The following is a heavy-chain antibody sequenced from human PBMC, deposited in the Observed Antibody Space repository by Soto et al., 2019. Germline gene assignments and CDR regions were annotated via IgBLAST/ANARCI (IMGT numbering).Heavy chain of an antibody. D-gene: IGHD6-13*01. CDR3: ARDLYISSWYGSDGMDV. J-gene: IGHJ6*02. CDR2: IYHSGST. Sequence: QVQLQESGPGLVEPSGTLSLTCAVSGGSISSSNWWSWVRQPPGEGLAWIGEIYHSGSTKHHPSLSRRVTISEDKSKNQFSLKLSSVTAADTAVYYCARDLYISSWYGSDGMDVWGQGTTVTVSS. V-gene: IGHV4-4*02. CDR1: GGSISSSNW.